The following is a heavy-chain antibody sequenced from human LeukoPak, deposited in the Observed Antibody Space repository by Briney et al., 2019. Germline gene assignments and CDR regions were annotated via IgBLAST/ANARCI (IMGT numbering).Heavy chain of an antibody. V-gene: IGHV3-30*04. J-gene: IGHJ3*02. CDR3: ARDREDCSSTSCYDPAFDI. CDR2: ISYDGSNK. CDR1: GFTFSSYA. D-gene: IGHD2-2*01. Sequence: GRSLRLSCAASGFTFSSYAMHWVRQAPGKGLEWVAVISYDGSNKYYADSVKGRFTISRDNSKNTLYLQMNSLRAEDTAVYYCARDREDCSSTSCYDPAFDIWGQGTMVTVPS.